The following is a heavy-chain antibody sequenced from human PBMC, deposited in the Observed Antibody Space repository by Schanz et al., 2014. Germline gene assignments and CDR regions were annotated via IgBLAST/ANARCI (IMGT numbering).Heavy chain of an antibody. J-gene: IGHJ4*02. CDR2: ISHDGYST. CDR1: GFTFSIYA. CDR3: AKKVPAYNPFDS. Sequence: EVQLVESGGGLVQPGGSLRLSCSASGFTFSIYAMHWVRQAPGKGLEYVSAISHDGYSTYYADSVKGRFTISRDNFKGALYLQMSSLRAEDTAVYCCAKKVPAYNPFDSWGQGTLVAVSS. D-gene: IGHD1-1*01. V-gene: IGHV3-64D*06.